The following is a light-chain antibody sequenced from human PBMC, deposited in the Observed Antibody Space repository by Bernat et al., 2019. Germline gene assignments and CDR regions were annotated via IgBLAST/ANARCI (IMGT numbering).Light chain of an antibody. J-gene: IGKJ4*01. CDR1: QSISSW. V-gene: IGKV1-5*03. CDR2: KAS. CDR3: QQYNMA. Sequence: DIQMTQSPSTLSASVGDRVTITCRASQSISSWMAWYQQKPGKAPKLLIYKASSLESGVPSRFSGSGSETEFTLTISSLQPDDFATYYCQQYNMAFGGGTKVEIK.